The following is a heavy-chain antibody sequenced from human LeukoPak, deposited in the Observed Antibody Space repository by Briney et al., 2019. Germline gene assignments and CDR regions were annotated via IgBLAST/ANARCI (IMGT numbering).Heavy chain of an antibody. V-gene: IGHV4-61*02. CDR3: ASDYGGKEGDY. D-gene: IGHD4-23*01. CDR2: IYTSGST. J-gene: IGHJ4*02. CDR1: GGSISSGSYY. Sequence: SQTLSLTCTVSGGSISSGSYYWSWIRQPAGKGLEWIGRIYTSGSTNYNPSLKSRVTISVDTSKNQFSLKLSSVTAADTAVYYCASDYGGKEGDYWGQGTLATVSS.